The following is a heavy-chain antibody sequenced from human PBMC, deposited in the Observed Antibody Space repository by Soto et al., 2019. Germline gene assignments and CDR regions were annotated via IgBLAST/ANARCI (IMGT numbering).Heavy chain of an antibody. V-gene: IGHV1-2*04. CDR3: ARGIAVGGGVVIINWFDP. J-gene: IGHJ5*02. D-gene: IGHD3-3*01. Sequence: ASVKVSCKASGYTFTGYYMHWVRQAPGQGLEWMGWINPNSGGTNYAQKFQGWVTMTRDTSISTAYMELSRLRSDDTAVYDCARGIAVGGGVVIINWFDPWGQGTLVTVSS. CDR2: INPNSGGT. CDR1: GYTFTGYY.